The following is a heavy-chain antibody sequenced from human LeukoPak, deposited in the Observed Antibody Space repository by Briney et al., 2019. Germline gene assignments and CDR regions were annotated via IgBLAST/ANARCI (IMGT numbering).Heavy chain of an antibody. D-gene: IGHD2-15*01. CDR3: ARFSATAATNLRLNWFDP. CDR2: IYYSGST. J-gene: IGHJ5*02. Sequence: PSETLSLTCTVSGGSIGSYYWSWIRQPPGKGLEWIGYIYYSGSTNYNPSLKSRVTISVDTSKNQFSLKLSSVTAADTAVYYCARFSATAATNLRLNWFDPWGQGTLVTVSS. CDR1: GGSIGSYY. V-gene: IGHV4-59*01.